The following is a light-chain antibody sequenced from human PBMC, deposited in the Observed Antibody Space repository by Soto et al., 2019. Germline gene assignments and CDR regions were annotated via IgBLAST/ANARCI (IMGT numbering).Light chain of an antibody. CDR1: QSVSSNY. V-gene: IGKV3-20*01. CDR2: GAS. J-gene: IGKJ2*01. Sequence: EIVLTQSPGTLSLSPGERATLSCRASQSVSSNYLAWYQQKPGQAPRPLIYGASSRATGIPDRFSGSGSGTDFTLTISSLQSADFAVYYCQQYNNWPPYTFGQGTKVDIK. CDR3: QQYNNWPPYT.